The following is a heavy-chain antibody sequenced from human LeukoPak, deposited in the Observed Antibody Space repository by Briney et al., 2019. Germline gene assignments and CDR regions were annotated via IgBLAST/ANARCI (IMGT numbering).Heavy chain of an antibody. J-gene: IGHJ4*02. CDR2: IYYRGRT. CDR3: ARQSPPEYSSGWSPIDH. D-gene: IGHD6-19*01. CDR1: GGPISSSIYY. V-gene: IGHV4-39*01. Sequence: SETLSLTGTVSGGPISSSIYYWGWIRQPPGKGLEWIGSIYYRGRTYYNPSLKSRVTMSVDTSKNQFSLKLSSVTAADTAVYYCARQSPPEYSSGWSPIDHWGQGTLVTVSS.